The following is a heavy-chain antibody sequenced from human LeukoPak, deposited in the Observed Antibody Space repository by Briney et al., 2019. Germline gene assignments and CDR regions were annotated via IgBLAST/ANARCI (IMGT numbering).Heavy chain of an antibody. J-gene: IGHJ4*02. CDR2: ITYDGSNK. CDR3: AKPARTDYADY. CDR1: GFTLSNYA. V-gene: IGHV3-30*04. Sequence: GGSLRLSCAASGFTLSNYAMHWVRQAPGKGLEWVAIITYDGSNKDYADVVKGRFTISRDNSKNTLYLQMNSLRAEDTAVYYCAKPARTDYADYWGQGTLVTVSS. D-gene: IGHD1-14*01.